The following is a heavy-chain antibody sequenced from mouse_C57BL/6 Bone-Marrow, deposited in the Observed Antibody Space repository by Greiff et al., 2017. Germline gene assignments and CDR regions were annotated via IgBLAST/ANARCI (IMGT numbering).Heavy chain of an antibody. J-gene: IGHJ3*01. CDR3: ARCGYPWFAY. CDR2: IDPSDSYT. Sequence: QVHVKQPGAELVKPGASVKLSCKASGYTFTSYWMQWVKQRPGQGLEWIGEIDPSDSYTNYNQKFKGKATLTVDTSSSPAYMQLSSLTSEDSAVYYCARCGYPWFAYWGQGTLVTVSA. V-gene: IGHV1-50*01. CDR1: GYTFTSYW.